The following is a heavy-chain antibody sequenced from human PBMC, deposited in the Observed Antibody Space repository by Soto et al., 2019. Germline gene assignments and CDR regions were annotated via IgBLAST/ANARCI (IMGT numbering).Heavy chain of an antibody. CDR2: INHSGST. Sequence: SETLSLTCAVYGGSFSGYYWSWIRQPPGKGLEWIGEINHSGSTNCNPSLKSRVTISVDTSKNQFSLKLSSVTAADTAVYYCARVYQLLNTPQYFDYWGQGTLVTVSS. D-gene: IGHD2-2*01. CDR3: ARVYQLLNTPQYFDY. V-gene: IGHV4-34*01. J-gene: IGHJ4*02. CDR1: GGSFSGYY.